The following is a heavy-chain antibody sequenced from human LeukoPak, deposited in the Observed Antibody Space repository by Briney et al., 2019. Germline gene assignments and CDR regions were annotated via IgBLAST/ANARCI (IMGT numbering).Heavy chain of an antibody. CDR3: ARGSLIYDSSGYYYDFGY. Sequence: GASVKVSCKASGYTFTGYYMHWVRQAPGQGLEWMGWINPNSGGTNYAQKFQGRVTMTRDTSISTAYMELSRLRSDDTAVYYCARGSLIYDSSGYYYDFGYWGQGTLVTVPS. CDR1: GYTFTGYY. D-gene: IGHD3-22*01. CDR2: INPNSGGT. J-gene: IGHJ4*02. V-gene: IGHV1-2*02.